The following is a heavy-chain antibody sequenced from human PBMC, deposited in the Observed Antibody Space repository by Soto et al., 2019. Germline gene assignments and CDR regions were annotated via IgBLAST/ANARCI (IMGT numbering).Heavy chain of an antibody. CDR3: ARELWFGELFPYYFDY. V-gene: IGHV3-7*03. CDR1: GSTFSSYW. J-gene: IGHJ4*02. D-gene: IGHD3-10*01. CDR2: IKQDGSEK. Sequence: GGSLRLSCAASGSTFSSYWMSWVRQAPGKGLEWVANIKQDGSEKYYVDSVKGRFTISRDNAKNSLYLQMNSLRAEDTAVYYCARELWFGELFPYYFDYWGQGTLVTVSS.